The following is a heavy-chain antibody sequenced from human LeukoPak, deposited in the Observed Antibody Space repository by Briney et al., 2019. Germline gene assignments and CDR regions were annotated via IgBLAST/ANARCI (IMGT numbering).Heavy chain of an antibody. CDR3: AREGGDSSSDAFDI. D-gene: IGHD3-22*01. Sequence: SETLSLTCTVSGGSISSYYWGWIRQPPGKGLEWIGYIYYSGSTNYNPSLKSRVTISVDTSKNQFSLKLSSVTAADTAVYYCAREGGDSSSDAFDIWGQGTVVTVSS. J-gene: IGHJ3*02. CDR1: GGSISSYY. V-gene: IGHV4-59*01. CDR2: IYYSGST.